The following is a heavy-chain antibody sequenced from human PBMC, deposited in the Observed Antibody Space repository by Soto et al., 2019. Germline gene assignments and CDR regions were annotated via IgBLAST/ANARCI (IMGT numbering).Heavy chain of an antibody. J-gene: IGHJ3*02. CDR3: AKDPRAAAGTHSDAFDI. CDR1: GFTFSSYG. V-gene: IGHV3-30*18. Sequence: GGSLRLSCAASGFTFSSYGMHWVRQAPGKGLEWVAVISYDGSNKYYADSVKGRFTISRGNSKNTLYLQMNSLRAEDTAVYYCAKDPRAAAGTHSDAFDIWGQGTMVTVSS. CDR2: ISYDGSNK. D-gene: IGHD6-13*01.